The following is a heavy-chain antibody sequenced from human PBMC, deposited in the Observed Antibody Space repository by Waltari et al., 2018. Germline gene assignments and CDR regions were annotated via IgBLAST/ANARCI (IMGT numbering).Heavy chain of an antibody. J-gene: IGHJ4*02. CDR2: IKSKTDGGTT. CDR1: GFTFSNAW. CDR3: TTSPYGDYVDY. Sequence: EVQLVESGGGLVKPGGSLRLSCAASGFTFSNAWRSWVRQAPGKGLEWVGRIKSKTDGGTTDYAAPVKGRFTISRDDSKNTLYLQMNSLKTEDTAVYYCTTSPYGDYVDYWGQGTLVTVSS. V-gene: IGHV3-15*01. D-gene: IGHD4-17*01.